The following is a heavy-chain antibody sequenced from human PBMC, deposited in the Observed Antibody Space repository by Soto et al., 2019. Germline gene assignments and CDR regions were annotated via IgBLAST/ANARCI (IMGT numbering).Heavy chain of an antibody. CDR3: ARDTNSRIVVVTARLDYYYGMDV. CDR1: TSTFTRYW. CDR2: INQDGSEK. D-gene: IGHD2-21*02. Sequence: GGSLRLSCAASTSTFTRYWMSWVRQAPGKGLEWVANINQDGSEKYYVDSVKGRFTISRDNARNSLSLQMNSLRAEDTAVYYCARDTNSRIVVVTARLDYYYGMDVWGQGTTVTVSS. V-gene: IGHV3-7*05. J-gene: IGHJ6*02.